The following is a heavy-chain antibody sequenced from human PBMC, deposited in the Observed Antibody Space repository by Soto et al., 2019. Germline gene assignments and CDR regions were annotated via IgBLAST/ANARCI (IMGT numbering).Heavy chain of an antibody. J-gene: IGHJ6*02. CDR2: ISAYNGNT. CDR3: ARGGDIVLVPAAPHYYYGMDV. Sequence: ASVKVSCKASGYTFTSYGISWVRQAPGQGLEWMGWISAYNGNTKYAQKLQGRVTMTTDTSISTAYMELSSLRSEDTAVYYCARGGDIVLVPAAPHYYYGMDVWGQGTTVTVSS. V-gene: IGHV1-18*01. CDR1: GYTFTSYG. D-gene: IGHD2-2*01.